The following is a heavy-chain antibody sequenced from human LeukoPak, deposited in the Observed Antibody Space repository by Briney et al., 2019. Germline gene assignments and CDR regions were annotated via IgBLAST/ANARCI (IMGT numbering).Heavy chain of an antibody. V-gene: IGHV3-74*01. Sequence: QPGGSLRLSCAASGFIFRRYWMYWVRQVPGKGLVWVSRISSDGSDASYADSVEGRFAISRDSARNTLYLQMNSLRAEDTAVYYCARPISAYYYGMDVWGQGTTVTVSS. CDR3: ARPISAYYYGMDV. J-gene: IGHJ6*02. CDR1: GFIFRRYW. CDR2: ISSDGSDA.